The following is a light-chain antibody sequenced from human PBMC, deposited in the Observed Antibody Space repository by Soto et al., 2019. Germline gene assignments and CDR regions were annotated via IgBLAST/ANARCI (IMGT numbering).Light chain of an antibody. V-gene: IGLV2-23*01. CDR2: EGT. Sequence: QSALTQPDSVAGSPGQSITVSCTGINSDVGLYNLVSWYQHHPGKAPKHVIYEGTKRPSGVSSRFSGSKSGNTASLTIAGLQAEDEGDYYCCSYTSNTVVFVGGTKLTVL. CDR1: NSDVGLYNL. CDR3: CSYTSNTVV. J-gene: IGLJ2*01.